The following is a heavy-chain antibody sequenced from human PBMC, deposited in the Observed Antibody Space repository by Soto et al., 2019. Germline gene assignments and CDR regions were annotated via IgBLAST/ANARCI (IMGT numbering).Heavy chain of an antibody. CDR3: TRAVGAGPSDYFDY. J-gene: IGHJ4*02. CDR1: GFTFGDYA. V-gene: IGHV3-49*03. D-gene: IGHD1-26*01. CDR2: IRSKAYGGTT. Sequence: GVSLRLSCTASGFTFGDYAMSWFRQAPGKGLGWVGFIRSKAYGGTTEYAASVKGRFTISRDDSKSIAYLQMNSLKTEDTAVYYCTRAVGAGPSDYFDYWGQGTLVTVSS.